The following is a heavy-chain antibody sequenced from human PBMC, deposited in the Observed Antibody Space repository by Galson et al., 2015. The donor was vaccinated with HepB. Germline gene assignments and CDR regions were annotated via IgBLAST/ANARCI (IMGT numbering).Heavy chain of an antibody. CDR2: ISYDGTNK. D-gene: IGHD5-12*01. CDR1: GLSFSTYG. J-gene: IGHJ6*02. V-gene: IGHV3-30*18. CDR3: AKDSQDIVATIRGDYHGMDV. Sequence: SLRLSCAASGLSFSTYGMHWVRQAPGKGLEWVALISYDGTNKYYEDSVKGRFTISRDNSKNTLYLQMSSLRAEDTAVYYCAKDSQDIVATIRGDYHGMDVWGQGTTVTVSS.